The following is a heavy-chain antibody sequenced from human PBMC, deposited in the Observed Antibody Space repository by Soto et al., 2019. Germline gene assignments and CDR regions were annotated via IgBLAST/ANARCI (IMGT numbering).Heavy chain of an antibody. CDR3: ARHVWGVYSDWGYYYSGMDV. V-gene: IGHV4-59*08. CDR1: GDSISTDY. Sequence: SETLSLTCTVSGDSISTDYWSWIRQSPGKGLEWIGFIYYGGSTNYNPSLKSRVTISVDTSKNQFSLKLSSVTAADTAVYYCARHVWGVYSDWGYYYSGMDVWGHGTTVPVS. D-gene: IGHD3-16*01. J-gene: IGHJ6*02. CDR2: IYYGGST.